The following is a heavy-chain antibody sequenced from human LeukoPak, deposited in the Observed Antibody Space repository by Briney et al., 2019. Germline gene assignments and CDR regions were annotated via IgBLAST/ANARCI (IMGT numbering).Heavy chain of an antibody. J-gene: IGHJ4*02. V-gene: IGHV3-30*18. CDR3: AKDYDY. Sequence: GGSLRLSCAASGFTFSSYGMHWVRQAPGKGLEWVAVISYDGSNKYYADSVKGRFTISRDNSKNTLYLQMNSLRAEDTAVYYCAKDYDYWGQGTMVTVSS. CDR1: GFTFSSYG. CDR2: ISYDGSNK.